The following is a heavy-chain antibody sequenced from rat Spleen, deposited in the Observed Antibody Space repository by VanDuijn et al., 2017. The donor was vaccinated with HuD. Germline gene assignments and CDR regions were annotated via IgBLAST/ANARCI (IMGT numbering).Heavy chain of an antibody. D-gene: IGHD5-1*01. CDR3: TTQWELYH. J-gene: IGHJ2*01. CDR1: GFTFSDYY. CDR2: ISYDGSST. V-gene: IGHV5-29*01. Sequence: EVQLVETGGGLVQPGRSLKLSCVASGFTFSDYYMAWVRQAPTKGLEWVATISYDGSSTYYRDSVKGRFTISRDNAKSTLYLQMDSLRSEDTATYYCTTQWELYHWGQGVMVTVSS.